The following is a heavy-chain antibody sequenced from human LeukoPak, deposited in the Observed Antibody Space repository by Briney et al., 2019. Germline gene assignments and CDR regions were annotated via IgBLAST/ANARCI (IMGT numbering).Heavy chain of an antibody. D-gene: IGHD6-13*01. CDR2: INSDGSST. V-gene: IGHV3-74*01. CDR3: ARVGYGGTWYVDY. J-gene: IGHJ4*02. Sequence: SGGSLRLSCAASGFTFSSYWMHWVHQAPGKGLVWVSRINSDGSSTNYADSVKGRFTISRDNAKNTLYLQINSLGVEDTAMYYCARVGYGGTWYVDYWGQGILVTVSS. CDR1: GFTFSSYW.